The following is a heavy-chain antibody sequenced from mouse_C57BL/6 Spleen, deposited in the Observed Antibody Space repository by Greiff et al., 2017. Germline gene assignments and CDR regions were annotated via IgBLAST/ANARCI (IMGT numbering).Heavy chain of an antibody. CDR3: ARYGQLYYYAMDY. CDR1: GYTFTSYD. D-gene: IGHD3-2*01. V-gene: IGHV1-85*01. Sequence: VQLQQSGPELVKPGASVKLSCKASGYTFTSYDIHWVKQTPGPGLEWIGWIYPRDGSTKYNEKFKGKATLTVDTSSSTAYMELHSLTSEDSAVYFCARYGQLYYYAMDYWGQGTSVTVSS. J-gene: IGHJ4*01. CDR2: IYPRDGST.